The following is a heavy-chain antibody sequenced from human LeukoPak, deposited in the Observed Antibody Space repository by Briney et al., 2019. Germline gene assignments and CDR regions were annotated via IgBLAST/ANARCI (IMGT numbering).Heavy chain of an antibody. V-gene: IGHV4-31*03. J-gene: IGHJ4*02. CDR2: IYYSGST. Sequence: SETLSLTCTVSGGSIGSGGYYWSWIRQHPGKGLEWIGYIYYSGSTYYNPSLKSRVTISVDTSKNQFSLKLSSVTASDTAVYYCARSRNCGGDCYPPPFDYWGQGTLVTVSS. CDR1: GGSIGSGGYY. D-gene: IGHD2-21*02. CDR3: ARSRNCGGDCYPPPFDY.